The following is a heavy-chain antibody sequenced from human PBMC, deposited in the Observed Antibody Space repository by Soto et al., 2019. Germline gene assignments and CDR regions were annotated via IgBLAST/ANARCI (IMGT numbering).Heavy chain of an antibody. D-gene: IGHD1-26*01. V-gene: IGHV4-59*12. CDR1: NGSISGFY. CDR3: VRVGVGIGNHFES. Sequence: ASETLSLTCSVSNGSISGFYWTWIRQPPGKILEWIGYIHYSGRTDYNPSLTSRATMSVDTSKNQFSLNLKSITAADTAVYYCVRVGVGIGNHFESWGRGTLVTVS. CDR2: IHYSGRT. J-gene: IGHJ4*02.